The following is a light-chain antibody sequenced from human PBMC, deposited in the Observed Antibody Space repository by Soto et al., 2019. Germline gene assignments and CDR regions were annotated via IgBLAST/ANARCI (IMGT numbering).Light chain of an antibody. CDR3: QQFDSSRT. V-gene: IGKV3-20*01. CDR2: GAS. J-gene: IGKJ1*01. CDR1: QSVSSSS. Sequence: EIVLTQSPGTLSLSPGEGATLSCRASQSVSSSSLAWFQLKPGQAPRLLIYGASRSATGIPDRFSGSGSGTDFTLTISRLEPVDFAVYYCQQFDSSRTFGPGTKVDIK.